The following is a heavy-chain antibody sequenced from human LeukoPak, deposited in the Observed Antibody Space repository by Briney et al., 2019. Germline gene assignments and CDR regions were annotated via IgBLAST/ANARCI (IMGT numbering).Heavy chain of an antibody. D-gene: IGHD6-19*01. CDR1: AFIFSGHW. V-gene: IGHV3-7*03. CDR3: ARDQPTGYSSGWYYFDY. J-gene: IGHJ4*02. CDR2: IKEDGSER. Sequence: GGSLRLSCEASAFIFSGHWLNWVRQTPGKGLEWVASIKEDGSERQYVDSVKGRFSISRDNTKGSLFLQLNSLRAEDTAVYYCARDQPTGYSSGWYYFDYWGQGTLVTVSS.